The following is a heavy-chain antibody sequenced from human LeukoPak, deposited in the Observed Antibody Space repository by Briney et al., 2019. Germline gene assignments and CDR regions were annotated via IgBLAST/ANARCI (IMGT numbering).Heavy chain of an antibody. CDR2: ISSSSSYI. Sequence: GGSLRLSCAASGFTFSSYSMNWVRQAPGKGLEWVSSISSSSSYIYYADSVKGRFTISRDNAKNSLYLQMNSLRAEDTAVYYCARDSSYYDSSGYYYYLDYWGQGTLVTVSS. V-gene: IGHV3-21*01. D-gene: IGHD3-22*01. J-gene: IGHJ4*02. CDR1: GFTFSSYS. CDR3: ARDSSYYDSSGYYYYLDY.